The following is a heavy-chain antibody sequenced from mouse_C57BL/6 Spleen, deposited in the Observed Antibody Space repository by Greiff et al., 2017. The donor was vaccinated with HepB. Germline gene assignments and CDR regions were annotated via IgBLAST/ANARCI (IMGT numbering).Heavy chain of an antibody. Sequence: VQLQQSGAELVRPGASVKLSCKASGYTFTDYYINWVKQRPGQGLEWIARIYPGSGNTYYNEKFKGKATLTAEKSSSTAYMQLSSLTSEDSAVYFCARGPEYGNWYFDVWGTGTTVTVSS. D-gene: IGHD2-1*01. CDR1: GYTFTDYY. CDR3: ARGPEYGNWYFDV. V-gene: IGHV1-76*01. J-gene: IGHJ1*03. CDR2: IYPGSGNT.